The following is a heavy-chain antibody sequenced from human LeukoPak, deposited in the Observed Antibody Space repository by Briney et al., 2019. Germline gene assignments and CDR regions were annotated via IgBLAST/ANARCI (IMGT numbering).Heavy chain of an antibody. CDR3: ATHSYYYGSGSYPHYLDY. D-gene: IGHD3-10*01. V-gene: IGHV3-20*04. J-gene: IGHJ4*02. CDR2: LNWNGGST. Sequence: GGSLRLSCAASGFTFDDNGMSWVRQAPGKGLEWVSGLNWNGGSTGYADSVKGRFTISRDNAKNSLYLQMNSLRVEDTALYYCATHSYYYGSGSYPHYLDYWGQGTLVTVSS. CDR1: GFTFDDNG.